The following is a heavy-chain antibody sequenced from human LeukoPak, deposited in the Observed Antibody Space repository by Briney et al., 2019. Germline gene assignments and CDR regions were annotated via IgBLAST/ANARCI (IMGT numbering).Heavy chain of an antibody. J-gene: IGHJ4*02. D-gene: IGHD2-15*01. CDR2: ISGSGGST. CDR3: AKGGIVVVVAAP. CDR1: GFTFSSYA. Sequence: GGSLRLSCAASGFTFSSYAMSWVRQAPGKGLEWVSAISGSGGSTYYADTVKGRFTISRDNSKNTLYLQMNSLRAEDTAVYYCAKGGIVVVVAAPWGQGTLVTVSS. V-gene: IGHV3-23*01.